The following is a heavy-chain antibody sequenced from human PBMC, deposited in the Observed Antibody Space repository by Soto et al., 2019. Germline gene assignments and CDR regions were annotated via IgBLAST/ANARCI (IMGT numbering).Heavy chain of an antibody. CDR3: ARGRYGDY. CDR2: ISAQNGNT. D-gene: IGHD1-1*01. Sequence: QVHLVQSGAEVKKPGASVKVSCKGSGYAFTTDGITWVRQAHVQGLEWMGWISAQNGNTNYAQKLPGRVAVTRDPSTSTAYMELRSLRSADTAVYYCARGRYGDYWGQGSMVTVSS. CDR1: GYAFTTDG. V-gene: IGHV1-18*01. J-gene: IGHJ4*02.